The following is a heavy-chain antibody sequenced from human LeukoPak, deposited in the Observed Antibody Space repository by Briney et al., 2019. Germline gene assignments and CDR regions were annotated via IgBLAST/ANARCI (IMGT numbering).Heavy chain of an antibody. V-gene: IGHV3-53*01. CDR2: LYSDSNT. J-gene: IGHJ4*02. Sequence: PGGSLRLSCAASGFTVITNDMTWVRQAPGKGLEWVSVLYSDSNTKYADSVQGRFTISRDNSKNTLYLEMNSLSPDDTAVYYCARGVEPLAANTLAYWGQGTLDTVSS. D-gene: IGHD1-14*01. CDR1: GFTVITND. CDR3: ARGVEPLAANTLAY.